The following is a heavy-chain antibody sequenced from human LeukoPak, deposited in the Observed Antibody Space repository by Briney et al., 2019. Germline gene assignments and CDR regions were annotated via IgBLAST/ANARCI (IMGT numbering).Heavy chain of an antibody. J-gene: IGHJ4*02. Sequence: PGGSLRLSCAASGFTFSSYAMSWVRQAPGRGLEWVSAISGSGGSTNYADSVKGRFAISRDNSKNTLYLQMNSLRAEDTAVYYCAKGSRDSSGWYRDYWGQGTLVTVSS. V-gene: IGHV3-23*01. CDR3: AKGSRDSSGWYRDY. CDR1: GFTFSSYA. D-gene: IGHD6-19*01. CDR2: ISGSGGST.